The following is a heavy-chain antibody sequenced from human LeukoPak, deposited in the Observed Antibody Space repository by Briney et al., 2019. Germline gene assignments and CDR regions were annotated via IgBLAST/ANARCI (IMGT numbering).Heavy chain of an antibody. Sequence: GGSLRLSCVTSGFTFTNYAMSWVRQAPGKGLEWVSGFSGGTGSTYYADSVKGRFTISRDSSKSTLYLQMNSLRAEDTAVYYCAKAPPNDYDSSGYYSPFDYWGQGTLVIVSS. CDR3: AKAPPNDYDSSGYYSPFDY. D-gene: IGHD3-22*01. CDR1: GFTFTNYA. J-gene: IGHJ4*02. V-gene: IGHV3-23*01. CDR2: FSGGTGST.